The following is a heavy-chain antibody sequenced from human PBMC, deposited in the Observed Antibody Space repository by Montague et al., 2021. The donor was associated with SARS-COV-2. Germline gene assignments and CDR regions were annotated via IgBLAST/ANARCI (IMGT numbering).Heavy chain of an antibody. CDR3: ARSGYSCSWYGFRSWFDP. V-gene: IGHV4-34*01. D-gene: IGHD6-13*01. CDR2: INPSGST. Sequence: SETLSLTCAVYGGSFSGYYWSWVRQPPGKGPEWIGDINPSGSTNYNPSLKSRVTISVDTTKNQFSLKLSSVTAADTAVYYCARSGYSCSWYGFRSWFDPWGQGALVTVSS. J-gene: IGHJ5*02. CDR1: GGSFSGYY.